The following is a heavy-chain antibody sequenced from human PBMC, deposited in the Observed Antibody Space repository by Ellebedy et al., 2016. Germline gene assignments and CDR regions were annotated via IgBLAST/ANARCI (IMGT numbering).Heavy chain of an antibody. J-gene: IGHJ5*02. CDR3: ARGVGGTSLNWFDP. CDR2: IFHSVSS. D-gene: IGHD3-16*01. CDR1: GVSASSSNW. Sequence: SQTLSLTXXVSGVSASSSNWWSWVRQSPGKGLEWIGEIFHSVSSKYNPSLKSRVTISLDKSKNQISLRLTSVAAADTDVYYCARGVGGTSLNWFDPWGQGTLVTVSS. V-gene: IGHV4-4*02.